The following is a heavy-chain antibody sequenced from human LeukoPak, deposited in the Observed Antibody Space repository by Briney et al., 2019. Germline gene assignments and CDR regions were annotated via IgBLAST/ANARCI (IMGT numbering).Heavy chain of an antibody. CDR1: GYTFTSYD. CDR3: ARGSGSYGGYYFDY. D-gene: IGHD1-26*01. J-gene: IGHJ4*02. V-gene: IGHV1-8*03. CDR2: MNPNSGNT. Sequence: GASAKVSCKASGYTFTSYDINWVRQATGQEREWMGWMNPNSGNTGYAQKFQGRVTITRNTSISTAYMELSSLRFEDTAVYYCARGSGSYGGYYFDYWGQGTLVTVSS.